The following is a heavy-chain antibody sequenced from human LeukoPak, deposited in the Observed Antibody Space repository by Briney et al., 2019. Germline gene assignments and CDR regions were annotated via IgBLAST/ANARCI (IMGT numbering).Heavy chain of an antibody. D-gene: IGHD3-16*01. CDR2: ISYDGSNK. CDR3: ARGKGEYFDY. CDR1: GFTFSSYA. V-gene: IGHV3-30*04. Sequence: QPGRSLRLSFAAPGFTFSSYAMHRVRPAPGKGLEGGAVISYDGSNKYYADSVKGRFTISRDNSKNPLYLEMNSLRAEDTAVYYCARGKGEYFDYWGQGTLVTVSS. J-gene: IGHJ4*02.